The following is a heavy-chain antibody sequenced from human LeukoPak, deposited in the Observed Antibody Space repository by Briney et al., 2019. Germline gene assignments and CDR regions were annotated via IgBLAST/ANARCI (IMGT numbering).Heavy chain of an antibody. Sequence: ASVKVSCKASGYTFTGYYMHWVRQAPGQGLEWMGWINPNSGGTNYAQKFQGRVTMTRDTSISTAYMELSRLRSDDTAVYYCARDPSGYSSGWYLVHYWGQGTLVTVSS. J-gene: IGHJ4*02. CDR3: ARDPSGYSSGWYLVHY. V-gene: IGHV1-2*02. CDR2: INPNSGGT. D-gene: IGHD6-19*01. CDR1: GYTFTGYY.